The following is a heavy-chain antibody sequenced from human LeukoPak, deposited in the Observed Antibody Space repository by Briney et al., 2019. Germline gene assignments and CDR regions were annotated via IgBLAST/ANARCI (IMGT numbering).Heavy chain of an antibody. CDR3: ARMEAGQRRTIDY. CDR2: IYYSGST. J-gene: IGHJ4*02. Sequence: SQTLSLTCTVSSGSISSGGYYWSWIRQHPGKGLEWIGYIYYSGSTYYNPSLKSRVTISVDTSKNQFSLKLSSVTAADTAVYYCARMEAGQRRTIDYWGQGTLVTVSS. D-gene: IGHD6-25*01. V-gene: IGHV4-31*03. CDR1: SGSISSGGYY.